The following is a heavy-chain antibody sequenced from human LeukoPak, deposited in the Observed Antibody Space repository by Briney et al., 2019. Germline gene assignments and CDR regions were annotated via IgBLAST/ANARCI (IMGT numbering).Heavy chain of an antibody. V-gene: IGHV3-48*01. CDR2: IGSSSSPI. Sequence: HTGGSLRLSCAASGFTFSAYSMNWVRQAPEKGLEWVSYIGSSSSPIYYADSVKGRFTISRDNAKSSLYLQMDSLRAEDTAVYYCARDQAYSFDYWGQGTLVTVSS. D-gene: IGHD4-11*01. J-gene: IGHJ4*02. CDR3: ARDQAYSFDY. CDR1: GFTFSAYS.